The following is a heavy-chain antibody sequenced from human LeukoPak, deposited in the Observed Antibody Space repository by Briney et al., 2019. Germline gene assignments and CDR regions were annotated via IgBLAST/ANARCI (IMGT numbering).Heavy chain of an antibody. V-gene: IGHV3-33*01. CDR3: ARVAAAGSEYFQH. D-gene: IGHD6-13*01. Sequence: GGSLRLSCAASGFTFSSYGMHWVRQAPGKGLEWVAVIWYDGSNKYYADSVKGRFTISRDNSKNTLCLQMNSLRAEDTAVYYCARVAAAGSEYFQHWGQGTLVTVSS. CDR2: IWYDGSNK. J-gene: IGHJ1*01. CDR1: GFTFSSYG.